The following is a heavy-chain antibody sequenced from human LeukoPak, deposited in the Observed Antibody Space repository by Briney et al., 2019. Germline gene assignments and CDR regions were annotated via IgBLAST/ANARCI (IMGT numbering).Heavy chain of an antibody. CDR1: GFTFSNAW. CDR3: TTDIHYDSSLNYYYYGMDV. V-gene: IGHV3-15*01. J-gene: IGHJ6*02. Sequence: GGSLRLSCAASGFTFSNAWMSWVRQAPGKGLEWVGRIKSKTDGGTTDYAAPVKGRFTISRDDSKNTLYLQMNRLKTEDTAVYYCTTDIHYDSSLNYYYYGMDVWGQGNTVTVS. D-gene: IGHD3-22*01. CDR2: IKSKTDGGTT.